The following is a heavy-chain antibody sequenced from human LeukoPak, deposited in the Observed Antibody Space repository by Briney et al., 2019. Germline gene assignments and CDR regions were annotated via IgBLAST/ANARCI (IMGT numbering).Heavy chain of an antibody. CDR1: GGSISSGGYS. D-gene: IGHD5-18*01. V-gene: IGHV4-30-2*01. CDR3: ATSYSYGPIDWYFDL. Sequence: SETLSLTCAVSGGSISSGGYSWSWIRQPPGKGLEWIGYIYHSGSTYYNPSLKSRVTISVDRSKNQFSLKLSSVTAADTAVYYCATSYSYGPIDWYFDLWGRGTLVTVSS. J-gene: IGHJ2*01. CDR2: IYHSGST.